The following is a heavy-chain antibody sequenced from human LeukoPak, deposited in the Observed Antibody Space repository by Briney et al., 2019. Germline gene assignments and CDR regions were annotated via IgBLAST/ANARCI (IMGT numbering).Heavy chain of an antibody. CDR2: ISYDGSNK. CDR3: AKDFRYYDSSGYYTN. Sequence: GGSLRLSCAASGFTFSSYAMLWVRQAPGKGLEWVAVISYDGSNKYYADSVKGRFTISRDNSKNTLYLQMNSLRAEDTAVYYCAKDFRYYDSSGYYTNWGQGTLVTVSS. CDR1: GFTFSSYA. D-gene: IGHD3-22*01. V-gene: IGHV3-30-3*01. J-gene: IGHJ4*02.